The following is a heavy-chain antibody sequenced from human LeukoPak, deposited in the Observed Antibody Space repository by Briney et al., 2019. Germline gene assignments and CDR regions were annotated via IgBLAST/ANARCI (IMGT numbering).Heavy chain of an antibody. J-gene: IGHJ4*02. CDR3: AKLGEQWLARLDY. V-gene: IGHV3-23*01. CDR1: GFTFSSYA. D-gene: IGHD6-19*01. CDR2: ISGSGGST. Sequence: GGTLRLSCAASGFTFSSYAMSWVRQAPGKGLEWVSAISGSGGSTYYADSVKGRFTISRDNSKNTLYLQMNSLRAEDTAVYYCAKLGEQWLARLDYWGQGTLVTVSS.